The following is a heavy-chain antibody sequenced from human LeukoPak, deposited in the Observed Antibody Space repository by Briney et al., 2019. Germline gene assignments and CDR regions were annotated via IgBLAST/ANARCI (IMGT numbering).Heavy chain of an antibody. J-gene: IGHJ5*02. D-gene: IGHD6-13*01. Sequence: GGSLRLSCAASGFTFSSYAMSWVRQAPGKGLEWVSAISGSGGSTYYADSVKGRFTISRDNSKNTLYLQMNSLRAEDTAVYYCARARYWSGYSSSWSLPTRWFDPWGQGTLVTVPS. CDR1: GFTFSSYA. CDR2: ISGSGGST. CDR3: ARARYWSGYSSSWSLPTRWFDP. V-gene: IGHV3-23*01.